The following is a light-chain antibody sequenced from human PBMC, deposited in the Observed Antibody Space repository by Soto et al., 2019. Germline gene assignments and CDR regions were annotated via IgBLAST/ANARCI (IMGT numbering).Light chain of an antibody. CDR1: RSNIGDNA. CDR3: SAWDDTLNGYV. CDR2: YDD. V-gene: IGLV1-36*01. Sequence: QPVLTQPPSVSEAPRQRVTISCSGRRSNIGDNAVNWYQQLPGKAPKLLIYYDDLLPSGVSDRFSGSKSGTSASLAISGLQSDDEADYYCSAWDDTLNGYVFGTGTKLTVL. J-gene: IGLJ1*01.